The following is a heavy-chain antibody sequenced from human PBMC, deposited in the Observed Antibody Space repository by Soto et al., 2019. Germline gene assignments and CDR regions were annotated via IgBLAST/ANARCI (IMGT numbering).Heavy chain of an antibody. V-gene: IGHV3-48*03. Sequence: GGSLRLSCAASGFTFSSYEMNWVRQAPGKGLEWVSYISSSGSTIYYADSVKGRFTISRDNAKNSLYLQMNSLRAEDTAVYYCAGSLRGYSYGYYYYYGMDVWGQGTTVTVSS. CDR3: AGSLRGYSYGYYYYYGMDV. CDR2: ISSSGSTI. CDR1: GFTFSSYE. J-gene: IGHJ6*02. D-gene: IGHD5-18*01.